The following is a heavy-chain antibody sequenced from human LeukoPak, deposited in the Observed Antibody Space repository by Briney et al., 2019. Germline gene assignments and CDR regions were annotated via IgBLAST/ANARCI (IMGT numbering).Heavy chain of an antibody. D-gene: IGHD6-19*01. CDR2: IYYSGST. CDR3: ARQKGYSSGWYSDY. Sequence: SETLSLICTVSVGSISSYYWSWIRQPPGKGLEWIGYIYYSGSTYYNPSLKSRVTISVDTSKNQFSLKLSSVTAADTAVYYCARQKGYSSGWYSDYWGQGTLVTVSS. CDR1: VGSISSYY. J-gene: IGHJ4*02. V-gene: IGHV4-59*08.